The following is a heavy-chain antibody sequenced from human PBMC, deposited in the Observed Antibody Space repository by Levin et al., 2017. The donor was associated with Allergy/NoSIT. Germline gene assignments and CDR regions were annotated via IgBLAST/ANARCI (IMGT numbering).Heavy chain of an antibody. CDR3: ARGRGGYGDYPD. CDR1: GFTIRDNY. Sequence: SCAASGFTIRDNYLSWVRQAPGKGLEWVSVIYTDGATRYPDSVRGRFTVSRDNSKNTLYLQMNSLRADDTAIYYCARGRGGYGDYPDWGQGTLVTVSS. CDR2: IYTDGAT. J-gene: IGHJ4*02. D-gene: IGHD4-17*01. V-gene: IGHV3-53*01.